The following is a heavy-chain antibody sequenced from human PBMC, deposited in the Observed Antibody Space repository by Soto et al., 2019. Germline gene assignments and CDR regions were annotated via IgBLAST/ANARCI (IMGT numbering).Heavy chain of an antibody. CDR2: ISYDGSNK. CDR1: GFTFSSYG. D-gene: IGHD2-2*01. V-gene: IGHV3-30*18. J-gene: IGHJ4*02. Sequence: PGGSLRLSCAASGFTFSSYGMHWVRQAPGKGLEWVAVISYDGSNKYYADSVKGRFTISRDNSKNTLYLQMNSLRAEDTAVYYCAKEWSTMGSFDYWGQGTLVTVSS. CDR3: AKEWSTMGSFDY.